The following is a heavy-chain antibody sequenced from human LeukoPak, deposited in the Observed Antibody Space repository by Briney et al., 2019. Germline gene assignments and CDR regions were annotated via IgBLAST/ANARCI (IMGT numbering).Heavy chain of an antibody. J-gene: IGHJ4*02. CDR3: ASTSPKYYYESSGYSSLFDN. V-gene: IGHV4-39*07. Sequence: PSETLSLTCTVSGGSISSSGYYWGWIRQPPGKGLEWIGSMYYSGSTYYNPSLKSRLTISVDTSKNQFSLKLRSVTAADTALYYCASTSPKYYYESSGYSSLFDNWGQGTLVTVSS. CDR1: GGSISSSGYY. D-gene: IGHD3-22*01. CDR2: MYYSGST.